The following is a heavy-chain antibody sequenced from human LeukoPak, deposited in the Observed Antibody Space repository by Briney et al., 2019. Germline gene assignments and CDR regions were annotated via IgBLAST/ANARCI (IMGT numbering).Heavy chain of an antibody. CDR3: ARVSVGATRVEDC. CDR2: INPNSGGT. V-gene: IGHV1-2*02. D-gene: IGHD1-26*01. J-gene: IGHJ4*02. CDR1: GYTFTSYD. Sequence: PAASVKVSCKASGYTFTSYDINWVRQATGQGLEWMGWINPNSGGTNYAQKFQGRVTMTRDTSISTAYMELSRLRSDDTAVYYCARVSVGATRVEDCWGQGTLVTVSS.